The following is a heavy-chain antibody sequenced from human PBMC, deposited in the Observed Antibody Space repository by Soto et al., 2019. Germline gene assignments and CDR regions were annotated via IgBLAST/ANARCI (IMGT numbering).Heavy chain of an antibody. J-gene: IGHJ4*02. V-gene: IGHV4-31*03. Sequence: SETLCLTCTVSGGSISSGGYYWSWIRQHPGKGPEWIGYIYHSGSTYYNPSLKSRVTISVDTSKNQFSLKLSSVTAADTAVYYCARVAVTSTWGCDYWGQGTLVTVSS. CDR3: ARVAVTSTWGCDY. CDR2: IYHSGST. D-gene: IGHD4-17*01. CDR1: GGSISSGGYY.